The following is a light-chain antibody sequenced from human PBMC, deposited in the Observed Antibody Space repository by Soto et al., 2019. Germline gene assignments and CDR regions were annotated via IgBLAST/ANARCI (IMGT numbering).Light chain of an antibody. J-gene: IGKJ1*01. CDR3: QQYGHSLWT. Sequence: EIVFTQSPATLSLSPGERATLSSRASQSVSSYLAWSQQKPGQAPRLLIYDASNRATGIPARFSGSGSGTDFTLTISRLEPEDYAVYYCQQYGHSLWTFGQGTK. V-gene: IGKV3-11*01. CDR2: DAS. CDR1: QSVSSY.